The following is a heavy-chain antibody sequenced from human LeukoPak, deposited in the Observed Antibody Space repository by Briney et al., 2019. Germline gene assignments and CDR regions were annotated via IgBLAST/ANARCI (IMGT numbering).Heavy chain of an antibody. V-gene: IGHV1-18*01. J-gene: IGHJ4*02. CDR1: GYTFNTYG. CDR2: ISAYNGNT. CDR3: ARGPYGGSPGGSFGH. Sequence: GASVKVSCKTSGYTFNTYGITWVRQAPGQGLEWMGWISAYNGNTNYAQKFQDRLTMTTDTSATTAYMELRSRRSDGTATYYCARGPYGGSPGGSFGHWGQGTLVTVSS. D-gene: IGHD3-16*01.